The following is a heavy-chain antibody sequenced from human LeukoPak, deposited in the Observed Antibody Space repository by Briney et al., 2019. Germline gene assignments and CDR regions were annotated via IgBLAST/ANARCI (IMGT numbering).Heavy chain of an antibody. CDR2: IISIFGTA. D-gene: IGHD2-2*01. V-gene: IGHV1-69*01. CDR3: ASSLDIVVVPAAPYYYYGMDV. J-gene: IGHJ6*02. CDR1: GGTFSSYA. Sequence: SVKVSCMASGGTFSSYAISWVRQPPGKGLEWVGGIISIFGTANYAQKFQGRVTITADESTSTAYMELSSLRSEDTAVYYCASSLDIVVVPAAPYYYYGMDVWGQGTTVTVSS.